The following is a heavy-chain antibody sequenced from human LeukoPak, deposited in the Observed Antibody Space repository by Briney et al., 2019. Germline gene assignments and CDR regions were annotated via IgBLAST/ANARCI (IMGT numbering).Heavy chain of an antibody. CDR3: ARRRLGYCSSTSCPVDY. V-gene: IGHV1-18*01. CDR1: GYTFTSYG. D-gene: IGHD2-2*01. Sequence: EASVKVSCKASGYTFTSYGISWVRQAPGQGLEWMGWISAYNGNTNYAQKLQGRVTMTTDTSTSTAYMELRSLRSDDTAVYYCARRRLGYCSSTSCPVDYWGQGTLVTVSS. CDR2: ISAYNGNT. J-gene: IGHJ4*02.